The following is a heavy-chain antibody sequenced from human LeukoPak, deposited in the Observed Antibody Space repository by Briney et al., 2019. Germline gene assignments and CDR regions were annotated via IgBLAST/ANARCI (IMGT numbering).Heavy chain of an antibody. CDR3: AKAATRTRQGYFDY. Sequence: PGGSLRLSCAASGFTFSSYAMSWVRQAPGKGLEWVSAVSAGGANTYCADSVKGRFTISRDNSKNTLYLQMNSLRAEDTAVYYCAKAATRTRQGYFDYWGQGTLVTVSS. D-gene: IGHD6-6*01. V-gene: IGHV3-23*01. CDR2: VSAGGANT. J-gene: IGHJ4*02. CDR1: GFTFSSYA.